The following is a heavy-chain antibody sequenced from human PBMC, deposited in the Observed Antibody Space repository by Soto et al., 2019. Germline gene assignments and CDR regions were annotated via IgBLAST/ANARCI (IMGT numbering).Heavy chain of an antibody. CDR1: GFPFSSAD. D-gene: IGHD3-22*01. V-gene: IGHV3-23*01. CDR2: IDGSGGTT. CDR3: ARFLYYDSSGNYYVRGYYGMDV. J-gene: IGHJ6*02. Sequence: PGGSLRLSCAASGFPFSSADMTWVRQAPGKGLNWVSTIDGSGGTTYYADSVKGRFTISRDNSMNTVYLQMNSLRADDTALYYCARFLYYDSSGNYYVRGYYGMDVWGQGTTVTAS.